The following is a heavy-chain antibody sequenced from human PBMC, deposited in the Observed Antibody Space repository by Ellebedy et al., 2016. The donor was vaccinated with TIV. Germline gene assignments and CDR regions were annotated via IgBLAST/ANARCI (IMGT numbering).Heavy chain of an antibody. CDR2: ISWDGGKT. CDR3: VKGTRKSVTTSLDY. J-gene: IGHJ4*02. D-gene: IGHD4-17*01. V-gene: IGHV3-43D*03. Sequence: PGGSLRLSCVASGFTFNNYAISWVRQAPGKGLEWVSLISWDGGKTNYADSARGRFTISRDNGKDSLYLQMNSLRPEDTAFYYCVKGTRKSVTTSLDYWGQGTLVTVSS. CDR1: GFTFNNYA.